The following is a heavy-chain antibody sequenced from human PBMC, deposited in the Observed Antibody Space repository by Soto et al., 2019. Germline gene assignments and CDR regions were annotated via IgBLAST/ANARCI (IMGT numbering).Heavy chain of an antibody. CDR3: ARNFGYSYNFDY. D-gene: IGHD5-18*01. CDR1: GFTFSSYW. V-gene: IGHV3-74*01. CDR2: INSDGSST. Sequence: PGGSLRLSCAASGFTFSSYWMHWVRQAPGKGLVWVSRINSDGSSTSYADSVKGRFTISRDNAKNTLYLQMNSLRAEDTAVYYCARNFGYSYNFDYWGQGTLVTVSS. J-gene: IGHJ4*02.